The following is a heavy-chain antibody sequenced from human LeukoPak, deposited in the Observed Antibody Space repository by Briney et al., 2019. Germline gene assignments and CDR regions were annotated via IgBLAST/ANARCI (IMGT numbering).Heavy chain of an antibody. Sequence: PSETLSLTCTVSGGSIRPYYWGWIRQPPGKGLEWIGYISYSGDTNYTPSLKSRATISVDTSKNQFSLKVSSVTAADTAVYYCVRITKGTVAYWGQGTLVTVSS. CDR3: VRITKGTVAY. CDR2: ISYSGDT. J-gene: IGHJ4*02. CDR1: GGSIRPYY. D-gene: IGHD3-10*01. V-gene: IGHV4-59*01.